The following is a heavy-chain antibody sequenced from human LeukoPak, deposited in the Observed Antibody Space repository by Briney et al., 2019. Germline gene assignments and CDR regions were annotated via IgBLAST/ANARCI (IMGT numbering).Heavy chain of an antibody. CDR3: ARVQKGIAAAGTGGGWFEP. CDR2: ISGGGTMI. D-gene: IGHD6-13*01. Sequence: PGGSLRLSCAASGFTFSDYYMTWIRQAPGKGLEWISYISGGGTMIYYADSVRGQFTISRDNAKKSLYLQMNSLRAEDTAVYYCARVQKGIAAAGTGGGWFEPWGQETLVTVSA. CDR1: GFTFSDYY. V-gene: IGHV3-11*01. J-gene: IGHJ5*02.